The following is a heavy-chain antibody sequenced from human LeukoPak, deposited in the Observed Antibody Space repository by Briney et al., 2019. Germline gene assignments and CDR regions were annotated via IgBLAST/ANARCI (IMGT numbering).Heavy chain of an antibody. CDR1: GFTFSTYA. V-gene: IGHV3-23*01. D-gene: IGHD2-2*01. CDR3: APLGYCSDTSCSDTDY. CDR2: MSGNGGRT. J-gene: IGHJ4*02. Sequence: GGSLRLSCAASGFTFSTYAMSWVRQAPGKGLEWVSLMSGNGGRTNYADSVKGRFTIFRDTSRNTVYLQMNSLRAEDTAVYYCAPLGYCSDTSCSDTDYWGQGTLVTVSS.